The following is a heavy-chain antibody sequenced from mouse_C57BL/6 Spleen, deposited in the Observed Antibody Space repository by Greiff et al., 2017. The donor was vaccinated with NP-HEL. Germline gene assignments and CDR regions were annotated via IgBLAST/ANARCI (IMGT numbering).Heavy chain of an antibody. Sequence: QVQLQQSGAELVKPGASVKISCKASGYAFSSYWMYWVKQRPGKGLEWIGRIYPGDGDTNYNGKFKGKATLTADKSSSTAYMQLSSLTSEDSAVYFCARGRLFFLDYWGQGTTLTVSS. CDR2: IYPGDGDT. J-gene: IGHJ2*01. CDR3: ARGRLFFLDY. D-gene: IGHD1-1*01. V-gene: IGHV1-80*01. CDR1: GYAFSSYW.